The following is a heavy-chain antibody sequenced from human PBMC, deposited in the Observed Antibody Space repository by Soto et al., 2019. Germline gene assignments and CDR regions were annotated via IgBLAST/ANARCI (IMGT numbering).Heavy chain of an antibody. CDR2: INHSGST. CDR1: GGSFSGYY. Sequence: SETLSLTCAVYGGSFSGYYWSWIRQPPGKGLEWIGEINHSGSTNYNPSLKSRVTISVDTSKNQFSLKLSSVTAADTAVYYCARRTPRGAATPYYYYYYGMDVWGQGTTVTVSS. D-gene: IGHD2-15*01. V-gene: IGHV4-34*01. J-gene: IGHJ6*02. CDR3: ARRTPRGAATPYYYYYYGMDV.